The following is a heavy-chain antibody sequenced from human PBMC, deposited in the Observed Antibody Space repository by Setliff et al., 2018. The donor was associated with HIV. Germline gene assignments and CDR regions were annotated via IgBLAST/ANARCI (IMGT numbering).Heavy chain of an antibody. CDR2: INPTTGGT. D-gene: IGHD3-10*01. V-gene: IGHV1-2*02. CDR1: GYTLSDYS. CDR3: ARDHSRSLFDY. Sequence: ASVKVSCKASGYTLSDYSMHWVRQAPGQGLVWMGWINPTTGGTNYAQKFHDRVTMTRESSNTTVYMGISSLTSDDTAIYYCARDHSRSLFDYWGQGTLVTVSS. J-gene: IGHJ4*02.